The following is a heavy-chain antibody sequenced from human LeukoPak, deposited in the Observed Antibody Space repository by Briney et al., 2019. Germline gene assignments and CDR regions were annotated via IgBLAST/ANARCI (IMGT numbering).Heavy chain of an antibody. J-gene: IGHJ6*03. Sequence: GESLKISCKGSGYSFTSYWIGWVRQMPGKGLEWMGIIYPGDSDTRYSPSVQGQVTISADNAISTAYRQWSSLKASDTAMYYCARHSSYDYHYYYYMDVWGKRTTVTVSS. V-gene: IGHV5-51*01. D-gene: IGHD6-13*01. CDR2: IYPGDSDT. CDR1: GYSFTSYW. CDR3: ARHSSYDYHYYYYMDV.